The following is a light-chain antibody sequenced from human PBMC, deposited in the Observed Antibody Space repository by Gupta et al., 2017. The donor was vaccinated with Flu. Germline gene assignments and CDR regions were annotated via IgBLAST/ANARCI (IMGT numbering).Light chain of an antibody. CDR2: GNS. CDR3: AAWDDSLNGHYV. CDR1: SSNIGSNN. Sequence: QSVLAQPPSASATPGQRVTISCSGSSSNIGSNNVNWYQQVPGTAPKLLIYGNSQRPSGVPDRFSGSKSGTSASLAISGLRSEDEADYYCAAWDDSLNGHYVFGTGTKVTAL. J-gene: IGLJ1*01. V-gene: IGLV1-44*01.